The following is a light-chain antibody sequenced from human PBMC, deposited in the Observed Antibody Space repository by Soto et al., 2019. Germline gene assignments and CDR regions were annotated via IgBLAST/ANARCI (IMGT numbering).Light chain of an antibody. CDR3: QQYNNWPRGT. V-gene: IGKV3-15*01. CDR2: GAS. CDR1: QSVSSN. Sequence: EIVMTQSPPTLSVSPGERATLSCRASQSVSSNLAWYQQKPGQAPRLLIYGASTRATGIPVRFSGSGSGTEFTLTISSLQSEDFAVYYCQQYNNWPRGTFGQGTKVEFK. J-gene: IGKJ1*01.